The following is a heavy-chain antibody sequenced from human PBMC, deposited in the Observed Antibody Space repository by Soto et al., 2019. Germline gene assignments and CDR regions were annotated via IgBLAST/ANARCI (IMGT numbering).Heavy chain of an antibody. CDR2: ISGYNGNT. J-gene: IGHJ5*02. Sequence: QVHLVQSGAEVRKPGASVKVSCKASGYTFTNYGISWVRQAPGQGLEWMGWISGYNGNTNYAQKFQGRVTMTADTSTSTVYMELRSLRSDDSALYYCVRFQVVPGSSWFDPWGQGTLVTVSS. CDR3: VRFQVVPGSSWFDP. CDR1: GYTFTNYG. V-gene: IGHV1-18*04. D-gene: IGHD2-2*01.